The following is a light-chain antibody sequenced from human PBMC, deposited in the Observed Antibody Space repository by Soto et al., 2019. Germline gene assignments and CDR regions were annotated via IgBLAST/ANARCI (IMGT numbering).Light chain of an antibody. Sequence: EIVLTQSPATLSLSPGDEATLSCRASQSVTTYLAWYQQKPGQATRLLIHSASTRAPGIPARFSGSGYATDYTLTISSLEPEDCAVYYCQQRTTWPPVTFGQGTRLEI. CDR2: SAS. CDR1: QSVTTY. V-gene: IGKV3-11*01. CDR3: QQRTTWPPVT. J-gene: IGKJ5*01.